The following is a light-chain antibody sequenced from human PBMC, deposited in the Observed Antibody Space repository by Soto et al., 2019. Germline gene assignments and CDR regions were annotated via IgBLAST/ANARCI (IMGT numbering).Light chain of an antibody. J-gene: IGKJ2*01. Sequence: EIVLTQSPGTLSLSPGESATLSCRASQSVSSNYLAWYQQKPGQAPRLLIYGASSRAAGIPDRFSGSGSGTDFTLTISRLEPQEFAVYYFHQYGSSPYTFGPGTKLE. V-gene: IGKV3-20*01. CDR3: HQYGSSPYT. CDR1: QSVSSNY. CDR2: GAS.